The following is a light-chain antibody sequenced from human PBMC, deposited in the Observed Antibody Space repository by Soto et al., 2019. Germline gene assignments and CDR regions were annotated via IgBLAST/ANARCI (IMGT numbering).Light chain of an antibody. CDR2: DAS. J-gene: IGKJ1*01. CDR3: QQYGSSPRT. CDR1: QSVSSSY. V-gene: IGKV3D-20*01. Sequence: EIVLTQSPATLSLSPGERATLSCGASQSVSSSYLAWYQQKPGLAPRLLIYDASSRATGIPDRFSGSGSGTDFTLTINRLEPEDFAMYYCQQYGSSPRTFGQGTKVEIK.